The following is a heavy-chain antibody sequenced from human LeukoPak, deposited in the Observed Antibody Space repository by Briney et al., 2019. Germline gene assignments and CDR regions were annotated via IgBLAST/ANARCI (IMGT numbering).Heavy chain of an antibody. CDR1: CGSISSGGYY. CDR2: IYYSGST. V-gene: IGHV4-31*03. CDR3: ARVPRPNYYYYYGMDV. J-gene: IGHJ6*04. Sequence: SQTLSLTCTVSCGSISSGGYYWSWIRQHPGKGLEWIGYIYYSGSTYYNPSLKSRVTISVDTSKNQFSLKLSSVTAAETAVYYCARVPRPNYYYYYGMDVWGKGTTVTVSS.